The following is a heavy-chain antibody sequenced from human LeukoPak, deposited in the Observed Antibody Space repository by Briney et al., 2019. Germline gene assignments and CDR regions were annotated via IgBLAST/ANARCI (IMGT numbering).Heavy chain of an antibody. Sequence: GVSLRLSCAASGFTFSNYGMHWVRQAPGKGLEWVAFIRYDGSNKYYADSVKGRFTISRDNSKNTLYLQMNSLRAEDTAVYYCARDSTGLFQFDYWGQGTLVTVSS. J-gene: IGHJ4*02. CDR3: ARDSTGLFQFDY. D-gene: IGHD3-22*01. CDR1: GFTFSNYG. V-gene: IGHV3-30*02. CDR2: IRYDGSNK.